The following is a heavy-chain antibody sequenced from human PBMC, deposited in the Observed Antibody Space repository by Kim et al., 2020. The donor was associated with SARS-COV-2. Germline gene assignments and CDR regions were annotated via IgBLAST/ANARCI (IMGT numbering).Heavy chain of an antibody. CDR3: ARVLSASYMDV. Sequence: GGSLRLSCAAFGLSLTYYTMTWVRQSPGKGLQWVSSISPGSDTIYYADSVKGRFTISRDNAKNSLFLQMNSLNAEDTAVYFCARVLSASYMDVWGTGTTV. J-gene: IGHJ6*03. CDR1: GLSLTYYT. V-gene: IGHV3-21*06. D-gene: IGHD3-3*02. CDR2: ISPGSDTI.